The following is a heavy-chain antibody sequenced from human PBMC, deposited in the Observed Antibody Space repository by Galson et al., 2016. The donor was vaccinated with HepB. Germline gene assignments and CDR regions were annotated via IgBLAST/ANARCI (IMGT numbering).Heavy chain of an antibody. Sequence: CALSGDSVSRTGAAWNWIRLSPSRGLEWLGRTYYWSEFSNEYAVSVKSRITFNPDASKNEVSLLLSSVTPEDTAMYYCARGRDNAVDIWGPGTMITVSS. CDR3: ARGRDNAVDI. CDR2: TYYWSEFSN. J-gene: IGHJ3*02. V-gene: IGHV6-1*01. CDR1: GDSVSRTGAA.